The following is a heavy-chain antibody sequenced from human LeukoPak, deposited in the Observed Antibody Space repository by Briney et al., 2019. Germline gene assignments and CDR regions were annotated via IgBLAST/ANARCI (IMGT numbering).Heavy chain of an antibody. CDR2: ISSSGSTI. J-gene: IGHJ4*02. CDR1: GFNFNNYA. Sequence: PGGSLRLSCSASGFNFNNYAMNWVRQAPGKGLEWVSYISSSGSTIYYADSVKGRFTISRDNAKNSLYLQMNSLRAEDTAVYYCARVQLWTTTDYWGQGTLVTVSS. V-gene: IGHV3-48*03. CDR3: ARVQLWTTTDY. D-gene: IGHD5-18*01.